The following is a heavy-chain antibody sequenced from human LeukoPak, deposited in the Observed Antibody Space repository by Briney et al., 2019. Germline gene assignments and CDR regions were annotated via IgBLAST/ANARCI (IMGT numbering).Heavy chain of an antibody. D-gene: IGHD6-13*01. J-gene: IGHJ4*02. Sequence: PSETLSLTCTVSGGSISSSSYYWGWIRQPPGKGLEWIGSIYYSGSTYYNPSLKSRVTISVDTSKNQFSLKLSSVTAADTAVYYCARTLGGVAAAGTFDYWGQGTLVTVSS. V-gene: IGHV4-39*07. CDR2: IYYSGST. CDR1: GGSISSSSYY. CDR3: ARTLGGVAAAGTFDY.